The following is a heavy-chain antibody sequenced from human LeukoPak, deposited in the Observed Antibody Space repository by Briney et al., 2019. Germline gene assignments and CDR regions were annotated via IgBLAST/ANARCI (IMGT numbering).Heavy chain of an antibody. CDR2: INPNSGGT. V-gene: IGHV1-2*02. Sequence: ASVKVSCKASGYTFTGYYMHWVRQAPGQGLEWMGWINPNSGGTNYAQKFQGRVTMTRDTSISTAYMELSRLRSDDTAAYYCARASTVRYYDILTGYYHNWFDPWGQGTLVTVSS. CDR1: GYTFTGYY. D-gene: IGHD3-9*01. CDR3: ARASTVRYYDILTGYYHNWFDP. J-gene: IGHJ5*02.